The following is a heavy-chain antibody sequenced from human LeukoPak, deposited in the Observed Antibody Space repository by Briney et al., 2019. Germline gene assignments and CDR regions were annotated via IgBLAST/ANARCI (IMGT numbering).Heavy chain of an antibody. CDR3: ARAHMVRGVTSRY. CDR1: GGTFSSYA. J-gene: IGHJ4*02. V-gene: IGHV1-69*05. CDR2: IIPIFGTA. Sequence: SVKVSCKASGGTFSSYAISWVRQAPGQGLEWMGGIIPIFGTANYAQKFQGRVTITTDESTSTAYMELSSLRSEDTAVYYCARAHMVRGVTSRYWGQGALVTVSS. D-gene: IGHD3-10*01.